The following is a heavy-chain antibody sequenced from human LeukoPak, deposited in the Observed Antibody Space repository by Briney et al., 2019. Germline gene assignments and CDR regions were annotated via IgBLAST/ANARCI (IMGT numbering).Heavy chain of an antibody. V-gene: IGHV3-74*01. CDR1: GFTFGNSW. Sequence: GGSLRLSCAASGFTFGNSWVHWVRQAPGKGLVWVTLINVDGNITTYADCVKGRFTISRDNARNTVSLQMNTLTIEDTAVYYCVVVVEPPDSDGFDVWGQGTMITVSS. CDR3: VVVVEPPDSDGFDV. J-gene: IGHJ3*01. D-gene: IGHD1-14*01. CDR2: INVDGNIT.